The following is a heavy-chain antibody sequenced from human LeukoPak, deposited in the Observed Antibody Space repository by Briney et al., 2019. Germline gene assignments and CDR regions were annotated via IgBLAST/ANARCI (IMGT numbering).Heavy chain of an antibody. J-gene: IGHJ4*02. V-gene: IGHV3-9*01. CDR2: ISWNSGSI. CDR3: AKDTRPAAMGIFDY. D-gene: IGHD2-2*01. CDR1: GFTFDDYA. Sequence: PGGSLRLSCAASGFTFDDYAMHWVRQAPGKGLEWVSGISWNSGSIGYADSVKGRSTISRDNAKNSLYLQMNSLRAEDTALYYCAKDTRPAAMGIFDYWGQGTLVTVSS.